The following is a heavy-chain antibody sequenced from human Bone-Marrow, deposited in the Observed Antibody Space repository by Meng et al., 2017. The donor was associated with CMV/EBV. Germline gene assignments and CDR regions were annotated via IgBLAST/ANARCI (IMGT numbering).Heavy chain of an antibody. CDR2: ISSSSSYI. CDR3: ARDRFNYYDSSGYWYEYFQH. D-gene: IGHD3-22*01. J-gene: IGHJ1*01. Sequence: GESLKISCAASGFTFSSYSMNWVRQAPGKGLEWVSSISSSSSYIYYADSVKGRFTISRDNAKNSLYLQMNSLRAEDTAVYYCARDRFNYYDSSGYWYEYFQHWGQGTLVTFSS. CDR1: GFTFSSYS. V-gene: IGHV3-21*01.